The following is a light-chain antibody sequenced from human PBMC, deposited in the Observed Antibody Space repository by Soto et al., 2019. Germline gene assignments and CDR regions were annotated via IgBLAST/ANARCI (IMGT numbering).Light chain of an antibody. J-gene: IGKJ4*01. CDR2: SAS. V-gene: IGKV1-6*01. Sequence: AIQMTQSPSSLSAAVGDRVTITCRSSQDIRNDVGWYQQKPGKAPNVLIFSASSLQSVVPSRFSGRGSGTDFSLPIHTLPPEDFATSSCLQDNKYPLTFLGGTKVDIK. CDR3: LQDNKYPLT. CDR1: QDIRND.